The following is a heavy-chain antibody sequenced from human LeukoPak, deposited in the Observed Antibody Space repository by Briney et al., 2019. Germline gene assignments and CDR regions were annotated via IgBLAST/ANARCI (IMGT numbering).Heavy chain of an antibody. J-gene: IGHJ4*02. Sequence: ASVKVSCKASGYTLTSYGISWVRQAPGQGLEWMGWISAYNGNTNYAQKLQGRVTMTTETSTSTAYMELRSLRSDDTAVYYCARPRGSGWFYYFDYWGQGTLVTVSS. CDR3: ARPRGSGWFYYFDY. CDR1: GYTLTSYG. V-gene: IGHV1-18*01. D-gene: IGHD6-19*01. CDR2: ISAYNGNT.